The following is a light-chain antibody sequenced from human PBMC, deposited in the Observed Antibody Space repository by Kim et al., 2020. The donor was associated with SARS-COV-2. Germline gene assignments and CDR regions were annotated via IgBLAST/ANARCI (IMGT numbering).Light chain of an antibody. CDR2: GAS. Sequence: CPGESATLSCRASQSVSSSYLAWYQQKPGQAPRLLIYGASSRATGIPDRFSGSGSGTDFTLTISRLEPEDFAVYYCQQYSSSPLTFGGGTKVDIK. CDR1: QSVSSSY. CDR3: QQYSSSPLT. J-gene: IGKJ4*01. V-gene: IGKV3-20*01.